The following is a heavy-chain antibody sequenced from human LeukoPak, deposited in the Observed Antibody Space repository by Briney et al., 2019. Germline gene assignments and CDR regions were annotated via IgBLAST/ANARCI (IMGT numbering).Heavy chain of an antibody. V-gene: IGHV1-18*01. D-gene: IGHD4-17*01. J-gene: IGHJ4*02. Sequence: ASVKVSCKASGYTFTNYGISWVRQAPGQGLEWMGWIGVYTGKTYHAQKFQARVTMTTDTSTTTAYMELRSLRSDDTAVYYCAKDRGWQYADYETVAVEHWGQGTLVTVSS. CDR1: GYTFTNYG. CDR2: IGVYTGKT. CDR3: AKDRGWQYADYETVAVEH.